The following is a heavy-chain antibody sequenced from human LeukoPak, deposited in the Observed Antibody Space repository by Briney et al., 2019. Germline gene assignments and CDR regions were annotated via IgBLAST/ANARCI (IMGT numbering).Heavy chain of an antibody. CDR2: IYHSGST. D-gene: IGHD3-9*01. Sequence: SETLSLTXTVSGGSISSYYWSWIRQPPGKGLEWIGSIYHSGSTYYNPSLKSRVTISVDTSKNQFSLKLSSVTAADTAVYYCARGVGWLSRGYFDYWGQGTLVTVSS. CDR3: ARGVGWLSRGYFDY. V-gene: IGHV4-38-2*02. CDR1: GGSISSYY. J-gene: IGHJ4*02.